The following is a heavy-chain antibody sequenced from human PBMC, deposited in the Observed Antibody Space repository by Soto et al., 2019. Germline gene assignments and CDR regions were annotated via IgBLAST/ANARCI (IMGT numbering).Heavy chain of an antibody. D-gene: IGHD6-6*01. CDR3: ARGTGRKYSSSRWFDP. Sequence: PSETLSLTCTVSGGSISSYYWSWIRQPPGKGLEWIGYIYYSGSTNYNPSLKSRVTISVDTSKNQFSLKLSSVTAADTAVYYCARGTGRKYSSSRWFDPWGQGTLVTVS. CDR1: GGSISSYY. V-gene: IGHV4-59*01. CDR2: IYYSGST. J-gene: IGHJ5*02.